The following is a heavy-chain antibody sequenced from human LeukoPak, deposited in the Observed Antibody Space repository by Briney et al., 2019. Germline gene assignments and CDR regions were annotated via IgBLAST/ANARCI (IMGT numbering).Heavy chain of an antibody. Sequence: PSETLSLTCTVSGASISGYYWSWTRQPAGKGLEWIGRIHTSGSTNYNPSLKSRVTMSVDTSKNQFSLKLSSVTAADTAVYYCARGDDSSGQGYWGQGTLVTVSS. V-gene: IGHV4-4*07. D-gene: IGHD3-22*01. CDR3: ARGDDSSGQGY. CDR1: GASISGYY. J-gene: IGHJ4*02. CDR2: IHTSGST.